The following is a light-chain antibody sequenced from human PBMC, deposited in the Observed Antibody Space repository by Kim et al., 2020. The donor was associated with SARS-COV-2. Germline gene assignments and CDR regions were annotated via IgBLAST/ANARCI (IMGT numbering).Light chain of an antibody. CDR2: GAS. J-gene: IGKJ1*01. CDR3: LQFGTSPWT. V-gene: IGKV3-20*01. Sequence: EIVLTQSPVTLSLSPGDRATLSCRASQSVTTNYLAWYQQKPGQTPRLLIYGASSRATGIPDRFSGSGSGTDFTLTISRLESEDFAVYYCLQFGTSPWTFGQGTKVDI. CDR1: QSVTTNY.